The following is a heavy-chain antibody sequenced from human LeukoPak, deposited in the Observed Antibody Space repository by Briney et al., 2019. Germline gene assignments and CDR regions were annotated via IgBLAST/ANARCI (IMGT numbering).Heavy chain of an antibody. CDR1: GFTFSSYG. CDR3: ARDPGYSYGLDY. V-gene: IGHV3-21*01. D-gene: IGHD5-18*01. CDR2: IGSSSDSI. Sequence: GGSLRLSCAASGFTFSSYGMTWVRQAPGKGLEWVSSIGSSSDSIYYADSVKGRFTISRDNSKNTLYLQMNSLRADDTAVYYYARDPGYSYGLDYWGQGTLVTVSS. J-gene: IGHJ4*02.